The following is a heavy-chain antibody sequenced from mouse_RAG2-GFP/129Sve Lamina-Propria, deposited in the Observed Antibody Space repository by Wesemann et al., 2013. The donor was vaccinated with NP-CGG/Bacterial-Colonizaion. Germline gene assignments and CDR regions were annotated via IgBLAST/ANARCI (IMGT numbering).Heavy chain of an antibody. CDR3: ARGFYDGSYWYFDV. CDR2: GNGDT. Sequence: GNGDTSYNQKFKGKATLTVDKSSSTAYMQLSSLTSEDSAVYFCARGFYDGSYWYFDVWGAGTTVTVSS. J-gene: IGHJ1*01. D-gene: IGHD2-1*01. V-gene: IGHV1-12*01.